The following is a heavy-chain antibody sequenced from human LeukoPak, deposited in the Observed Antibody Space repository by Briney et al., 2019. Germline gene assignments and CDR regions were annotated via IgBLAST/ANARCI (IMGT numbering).Heavy chain of an antibody. CDR2: ISAYNGNT. V-gene: IGHV1-18*01. D-gene: IGHD2-2*01. CDR3: ASHCSSTSCYGFYMDV. Sequence: ASVKVSCKASGYTFTSYGISWVPQAPGQGLEWMGWISAYNGNTNYAQKLQGRVTMTTDTSTSTAYMELRSLRSDDTAVYYCASHCSSTSCYGFYMDVWGKGTTVTVSS. CDR1: GYTFTSYG. J-gene: IGHJ6*03.